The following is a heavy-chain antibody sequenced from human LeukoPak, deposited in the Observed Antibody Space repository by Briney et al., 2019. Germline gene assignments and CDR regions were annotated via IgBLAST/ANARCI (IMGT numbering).Heavy chain of an antibody. CDR3: ASGGLRYFDWFDY. CDR1: GYTFSSYY. V-gene: IGHV1-46*01. Sequence: GASVKVSCKASGYTFSSYYMHWVRQAPGQGLEWMGIINPTGGSTSYAQKFQGRVTMTRDTSTSTVYMEVSSLRSEDTAVYYCASGGLRYFDWFDYWGQGTLVTVSS. J-gene: IGHJ4*02. D-gene: IGHD3-9*01. CDR2: INPTGGST.